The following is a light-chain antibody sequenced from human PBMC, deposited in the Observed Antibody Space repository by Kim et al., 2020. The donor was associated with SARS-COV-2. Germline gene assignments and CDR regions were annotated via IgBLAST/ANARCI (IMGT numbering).Light chain of an antibody. V-gene: IGLV3-1*01. CDR2: EDS. CDR1: KLGDKY. J-gene: IGLJ2*01. CDR3: QAWDTSIVV. Sequence: VSPGQTASITCSGDKLGDKYACWYQQKPGQSPLLVIYEDSKRPSGIPERFSGSNSGNTATLTISGTQAMDEADYYCQAWDTSIVVFGGGTKLTVL.